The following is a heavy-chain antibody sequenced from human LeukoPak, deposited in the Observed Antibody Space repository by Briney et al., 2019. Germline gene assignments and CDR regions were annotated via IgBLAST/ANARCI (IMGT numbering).Heavy chain of an antibody. Sequence: GASVKVSCKASGYTFTGYYMHWVRQAPGQGLERMGWINPNSGGTNYAQKFQGWVTMTRDTSISTAYMELSRLRSDDTAVYYCARDRYYDILSRDGMDVWGQGTTVTVSS. CDR3: ARDRYYDILSRDGMDV. V-gene: IGHV1-2*04. D-gene: IGHD3-9*01. J-gene: IGHJ6*02. CDR2: INPNSGGT. CDR1: GYTFTGYY.